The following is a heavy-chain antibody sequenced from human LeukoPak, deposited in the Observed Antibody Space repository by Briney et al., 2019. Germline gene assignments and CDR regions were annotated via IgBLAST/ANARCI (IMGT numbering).Heavy chain of an antibody. Sequence: GGSLRLSCAASGFTFSSYGMHWVRQAPGKGLEWVAFIRYDGSNKYYADSVKGRFTISRDNSKNTLYLQINSLRAEDTAVYYCAKGPRTVTTGNWFDPWGQGTLVTVSS. D-gene: IGHD4-17*01. V-gene: IGHV3-30*02. J-gene: IGHJ5*02. CDR2: IRYDGSNK. CDR1: GFTFSSYG. CDR3: AKGPRTVTTGNWFDP.